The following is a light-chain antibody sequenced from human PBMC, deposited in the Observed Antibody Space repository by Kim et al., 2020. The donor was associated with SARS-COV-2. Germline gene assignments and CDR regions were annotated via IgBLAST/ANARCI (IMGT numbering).Light chain of an antibody. CDR2: RNN. CDR1: SANIGSNY. J-gene: IGLJ3*02. Sequence: GQRVTISCPGSSANIGSNYVYWYQQLPGTAPNLLIYRNNQRPSGVPDRFSGSKSGTSASLAISGLRSEDEADYYCAAWDDSLSGPVFGGGTQLTVL. V-gene: IGLV1-47*01. CDR3: AAWDDSLSGPV.